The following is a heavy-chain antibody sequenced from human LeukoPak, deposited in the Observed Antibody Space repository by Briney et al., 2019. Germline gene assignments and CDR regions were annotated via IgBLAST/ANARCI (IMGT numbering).Heavy chain of an antibody. CDR2: IYYSGST. Sequence: SETLSLTCTVSGGSISSYYWSWIRQPPGKGLEWIGYIYYSGSTNYNPPLKSRVTISVDTSKNQFSLKLSSVTAADTAVYYCAAYRFPGIAARQNWFDPWGQGTLVTVSS. D-gene: IGHD6-6*01. J-gene: IGHJ5*02. V-gene: IGHV4-59*01. CDR1: GGSISSYY. CDR3: AAYRFPGIAARQNWFDP.